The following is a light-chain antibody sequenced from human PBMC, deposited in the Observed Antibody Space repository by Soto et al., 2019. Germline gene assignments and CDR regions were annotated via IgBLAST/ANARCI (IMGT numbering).Light chain of an antibody. J-gene: IGKJ2*01. CDR2: GAS. Sequence: EVVLTQSPGTLSLSPGERANLSCRASQSLDSTSLAWYQQKPGQSPRLVIYGASRRATGIPDRFSGSGSGTDFILTIDRLEPEDFAVYYCQRSGTSPPYIFGAGTRLDIK. V-gene: IGKV3-20*01. CDR3: QRSGTSPPYI. CDR1: QSLDSTS.